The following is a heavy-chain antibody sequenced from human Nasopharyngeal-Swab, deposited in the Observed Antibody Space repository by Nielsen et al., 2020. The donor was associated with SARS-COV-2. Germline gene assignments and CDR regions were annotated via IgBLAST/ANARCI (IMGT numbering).Heavy chain of an antibody. J-gene: IGHJ4*02. V-gene: IGHV3-21*01. Sequence: VRQAPGKGLGWVSSISSSSSYIYYADSVKGRFTISRDNAKNSLYLQMNSLRAEDTAVYYCARDLGYYDPPFDYWGQGTLVTVSS. CDR3: ARDLGYYDPPFDY. D-gene: IGHD3-22*01. CDR2: ISSSSSYI.